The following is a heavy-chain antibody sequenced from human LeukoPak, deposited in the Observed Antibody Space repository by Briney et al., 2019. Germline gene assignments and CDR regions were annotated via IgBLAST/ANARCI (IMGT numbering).Heavy chain of an antibody. CDR1: GFTFSSYW. CDR2: INTDGSST. J-gene: IGHJ4*02. D-gene: IGHD3-10*01. Sequence: PGGSLRLSCAASGFTFSSYWMHWVRQAPGKGLVWVSRINTDGSSTSYADSVKGRFTIPRDNSKNTLYLQMNSLRAEDTAVYYGATPGGFYWGQGTLVTVSS. CDR3: ATPGGFY. V-gene: IGHV3-74*01.